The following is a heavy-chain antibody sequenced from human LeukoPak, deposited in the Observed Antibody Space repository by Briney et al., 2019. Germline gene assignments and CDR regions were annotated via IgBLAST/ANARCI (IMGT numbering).Heavy chain of an antibody. D-gene: IGHD2-2*01. Sequence: PSQTLSLTCAVSGGSISSGGYSWSWIRQPPGKGLEWIGYIYHSGSTYYNPSLKSRVTISVDRSKNQFSLKLSSVTAADTAVYYCARGYEGYCSSTSCRNWFDPWGQGTLVTVSS. CDR3: ARGYEGYCSSTSCRNWFDP. CDR1: GGSISSGGYS. V-gene: IGHV4-30-2*01. CDR2: IYHSGST. J-gene: IGHJ5*02.